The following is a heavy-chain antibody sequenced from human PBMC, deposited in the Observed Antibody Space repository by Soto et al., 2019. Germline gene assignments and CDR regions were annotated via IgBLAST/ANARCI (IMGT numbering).Heavy chain of an antibody. D-gene: IGHD2-2*01. CDR1: GFSLSTSGVG. Sequence: QITLKESGPPLVKPTQTLTLTCTFSGFSLSTSGVGVGWIRQPPGKALEWLALIYWDDDKRYSPSLKSRLTITKDTSKNQVVLTMTNMDPVDTATYYCAHKLGYCSSTSCYRGYFDYWGQGTLVTVSS. V-gene: IGHV2-5*02. CDR3: AHKLGYCSSTSCYRGYFDY. CDR2: IYWDDDK. J-gene: IGHJ4*02.